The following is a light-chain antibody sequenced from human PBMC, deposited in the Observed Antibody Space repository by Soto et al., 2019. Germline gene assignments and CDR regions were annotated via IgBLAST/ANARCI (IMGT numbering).Light chain of an antibody. CDR3: QQYITYPT. V-gene: IGKV1-5*03. Sequence: DIQLTQSHSTLSESVGDRVTITCRASQNVNIWLTWYQQRPGKAPKLLIYEASHLESGVSSRFSGRGSGTECTLTISGLQPDDFATYYCQQYITYPTFGQGTKVDIK. CDR2: EAS. J-gene: IGKJ1*01. CDR1: QNVNIW.